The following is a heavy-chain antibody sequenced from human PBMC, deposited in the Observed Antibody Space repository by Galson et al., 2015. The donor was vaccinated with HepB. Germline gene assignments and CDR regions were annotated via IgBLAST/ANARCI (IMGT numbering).Heavy chain of an antibody. CDR3: ARYYDSSGYYYSSFDY. Sequence: ETLSLTCTVSGGSISSYYWSWIRQPPGKGLEWIGYIYYSGSTNYNPSLKSRVTISVDTSKNQFSLKLSSVTAADTAVYYCARYYDSSGYYYSSFDYWGQGTLVTVSS. CDR2: IYYSGST. V-gene: IGHV4-59*12. CDR1: GGSISSYY. D-gene: IGHD3-22*01. J-gene: IGHJ4*02.